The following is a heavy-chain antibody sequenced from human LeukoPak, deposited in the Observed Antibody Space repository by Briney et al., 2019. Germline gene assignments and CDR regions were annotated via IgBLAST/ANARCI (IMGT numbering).Heavy chain of an antibody. Sequence: PSETRSLTCTVSGDSFTSVTDYWGWIRQPPGKGLEWIASGDYSGGTYYNPSLESRVAISADMSKNQISLKLTSVTGADTAVYYCAGERGEEYSSGWYKTNYFYNWGQGIRVTVSS. D-gene: IGHD6-19*01. CDR3: AGERGEEYSSGWYKTNYFYN. CDR1: GDSFTSVTDY. CDR2: GDYSGGT. V-gene: IGHV4-39*07. J-gene: IGHJ4*02.